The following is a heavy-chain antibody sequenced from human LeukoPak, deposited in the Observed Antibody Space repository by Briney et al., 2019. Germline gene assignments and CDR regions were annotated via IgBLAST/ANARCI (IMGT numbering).Heavy chain of an antibody. J-gene: IGHJ4*02. Sequence: HGESLKISCKGSGYSFTSYWISWVRQMPGKGLEWMGRIDPSDSYTNYSPSFQGHVTISADKSISTAYLQWSSLKASDTAMYYCASGDILTGYRDYWGQGTLVTVSS. V-gene: IGHV5-10-1*01. CDR3: ASGDILTGYRDY. CDR1: GYSFTSYW. CDR2: IDPSDSYT. D-gene: IGHD3-9*01.